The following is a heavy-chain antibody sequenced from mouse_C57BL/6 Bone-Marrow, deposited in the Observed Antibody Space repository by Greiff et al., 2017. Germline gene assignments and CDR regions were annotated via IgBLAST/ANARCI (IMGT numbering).Heavy chain of an antibody. V-gene: IGHV5-9*04. CDR1: GFTFSSYT. D-gene: IGHD4-1*01. CDR3: ARRDWDAYAMDY. J-gene: IGHJ4*01. CDR2: ISGGGGNT. Sequence: EVQLVESGGGLVKPGGSLKLSCAASGFTFSSYTMSWVRQTPEKRLEWVATISGGGGNTYYPDSVKGRFTISRDNAKNTLYLQMSSLRSEDTAVYYCARRDWDAYAMDYWGQGTSVTVSS.